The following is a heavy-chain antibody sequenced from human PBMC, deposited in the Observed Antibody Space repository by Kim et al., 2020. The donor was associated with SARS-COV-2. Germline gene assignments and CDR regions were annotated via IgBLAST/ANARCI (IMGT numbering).Heavy chain of an antibody. CDR2: INYSGST. CDR1: GGSISSYY. V-gene: IGHV4-59*01. Sequence: SETLSLTCTVSGGSISSYYWSWIRQPPGKGLEWIGYINYSGSTNYNPSLKSRVTISVDTSKNQFSLKLSSVTAADTAVYYCARDHREWLQYTANWYFDLWGRGTLVTVSS. D-gene: IGHD3-3*01. CDR3: ARDHREWLQYTANWYFDL. J-gene: IGHJ2*01.